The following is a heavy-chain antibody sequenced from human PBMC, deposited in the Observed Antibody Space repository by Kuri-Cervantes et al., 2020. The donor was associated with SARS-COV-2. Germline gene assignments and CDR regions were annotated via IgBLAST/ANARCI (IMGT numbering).Heavy chain of an antibody. D-gene: IGHD2-15*01. CDR1: GFMFSRCG. CDR3: VTDRVGGHDS. V-gene: IGHV3-30*03. J-gene: IGHJ4*02. CDR2: ISFDGSIK. Sequence: GESLKISCAASGFMFSRCGMPWVRQIPGKGLEWVAYISFDGSIKDNILSGQGRFTISRDNSQNTLYLQLNTLRSEDTAVYYCVTDRVGGHDSWGQGTLVTVSS.